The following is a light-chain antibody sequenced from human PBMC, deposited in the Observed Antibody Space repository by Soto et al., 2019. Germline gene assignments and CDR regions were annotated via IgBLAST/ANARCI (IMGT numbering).Light chain of an antibody. Sequence: QSVLTQPPSASGSPGQSVTISCTGTSSDVGGYNYVSWYQQHPGKAPKLILYEVTKRPSGVPDRFSGSKSGNTASLTVSGLQAEDEADYYCSSYAGSTYVFGTGTKLTVL. CDR2: EVT. J-gene: IGLJ1*01. CDR1: SSDVGGYNY. CDR3: SSYAGSTYV. V-gene: IGLV2-8*01.